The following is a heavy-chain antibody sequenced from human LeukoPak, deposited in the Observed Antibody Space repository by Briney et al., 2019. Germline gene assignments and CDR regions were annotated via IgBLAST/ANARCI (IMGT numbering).Heavy chain of an antibody. Sequence: GGSLRLSCEGSGFTFNTAWMSWVRKAPGKGLEWVGRIKSKTEGTPIDYAARVKGRCTIARDDSRNMVSLQMDSLTVEDTGIYFCATGTPVDYWGRGTLVTVSS. V-gene: IGHV3-15*01. CDR2: IKSKTEGTPI. CDR1: GFTFNTAW. J-gene: IGHJ4*02. D-gene: IGHD2-15*01. CDR3: ATGTPVDY.